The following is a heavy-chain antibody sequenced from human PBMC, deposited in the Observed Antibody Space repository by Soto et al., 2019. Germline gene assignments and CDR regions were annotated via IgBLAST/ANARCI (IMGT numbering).Heavy chain of an antibody. J-gene: IGHJ5*02. Sequence: PGGSLRLSCAASGFTFSTSWMNWVRQAPGKGLEWVAGIKEDGSEKYYVDSVKGRFTISKDNAENSLELHMNRLRVEDTAVYYCVRDRGYNAFDPWGQGTLVTVSS. D-gene: IGHD5-18*01. CDR1: GFTFSTSW. V-gene: IGHV3-7*01. CDR3: VRDRGYNAFDP. CDR2: IKEDGSEK.